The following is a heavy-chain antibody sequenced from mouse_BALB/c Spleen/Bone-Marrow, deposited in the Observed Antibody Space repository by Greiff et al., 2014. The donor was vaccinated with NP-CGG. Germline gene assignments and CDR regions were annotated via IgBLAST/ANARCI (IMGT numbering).Heavy chain of an antibody. D-gene: IGHD1-2*01. CDR2: INPYNDGT. J-gene: IGHJ3*01. Sequence: EVHLVESGPELVTPGASVKMSCKASGYTFTSYVMHWVKQKPGQGLEWIGYINPYNDGTKYNEKFKGKATLTSDKSSNTAYMELSSLTSEDSAVYYCARRQFITTAAWFAYWGQGTLVTVSA. CDR3: ARRQFITTAAWFAY. V-gene: IGHV1-14*01. CDR1: GYTFTSYV.